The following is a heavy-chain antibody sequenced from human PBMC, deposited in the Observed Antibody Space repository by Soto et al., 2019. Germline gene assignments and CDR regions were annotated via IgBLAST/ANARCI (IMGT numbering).Heavy chain of an antibody. Sequence: ASVKVSRKASGYTFTGYYMHWVRQAPGQGLEWMGWINPNSGGTNYAQKFQGWVTMTRDTSISTAYMELSRLRSDDTAVYYCARDFRTYYYDSSGYYDYYYGMDVWGQGTTVTVSS. CDR2: INPNSGGT. CDR1: GYTFTGYY. V-gene: IGHV1-2*04. J-gene: IGHJ6*02. CDR3: ARDFRTYYYDSSGYYDYYYGMDV. D-gene: IGHD3-22*01.